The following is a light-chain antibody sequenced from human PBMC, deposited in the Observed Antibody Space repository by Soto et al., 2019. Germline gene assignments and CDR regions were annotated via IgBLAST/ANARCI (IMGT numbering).Light chain of an antibody. V-gene: IGLV1-40*01. J-gene: IGLJ2*01. CDR2: GNT. CDR1: SSNIGAGYD. CDR3: QSYDSSLITSV. Sequence: QSALTQPPSVSGAPRQRVTISCTGSSSNIGAGYDVHWYQQLPGTAPKLLIYGNTNRPSGVPDRFSASTSGTSASLAVTGLQAEDEADYYCQSYDSSLITSVFGGGTKLTVL.